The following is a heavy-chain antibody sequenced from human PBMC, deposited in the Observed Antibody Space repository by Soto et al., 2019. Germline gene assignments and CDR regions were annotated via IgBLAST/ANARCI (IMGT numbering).Heavy chain of an antibody. J-gene: IGHJ1*01. V-gene: IGHV4-39*01. CDR3: ASGRVGGDAPKH. CDR1: GGSISSSSYY. D-gene: IGHD2-21*02. CDR2: IYYSGST. Sequence: QLQLQESGPGLVKPSETLSLTYTVSGGSISSSSYYWGWIRQPPGKGLEWIGSIYYSGSTYYNPSLKSRVTISVDTSKNQFSLKLSSVTAADTAVYYCASGRVGGDAPKHWGQGTLVTVSS.